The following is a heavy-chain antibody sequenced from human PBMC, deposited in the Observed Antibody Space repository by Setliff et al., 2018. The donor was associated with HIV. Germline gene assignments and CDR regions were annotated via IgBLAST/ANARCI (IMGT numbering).Heavy chain of an antibody. CDR3: ARGALSLTMTKLLSFFDT. CDR1: GGSFSGHY. V-gene: IGHV4-34*01. CDR2: INHSGNT. Sequence: PSETLSLTCAVFGGSFSGHYWSWIRQPPGKGLEYIGEINHSGNTNYHPSLKSRVIISVDTSKNHVFLKLTSVTAADTAVYYCARGALSLTMTKLLSFFDTWGQGTLVTVSS. J-gene: IGHJ4*02. D-gene: IGHD3-3*01.